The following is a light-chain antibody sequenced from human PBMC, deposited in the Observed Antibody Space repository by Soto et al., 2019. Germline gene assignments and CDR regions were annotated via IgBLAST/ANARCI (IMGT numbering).Light chain of an antibody. V-gene: IGKV3-15*01. CDR2: GAS. CDR1: QSVSRT. J-gene: IGKJ1*01. CDR3: QQYYRYPRT. Sequence: ELVMTQSPATLSVSPGGRATLSCRASQSVSRTLAWYQQKPGQAPSLLIYGASTRATGIPARISGSRYGTAGTITLSSLQSEDGQTYDGQQYYRYPRTFGQGTKVDIK.